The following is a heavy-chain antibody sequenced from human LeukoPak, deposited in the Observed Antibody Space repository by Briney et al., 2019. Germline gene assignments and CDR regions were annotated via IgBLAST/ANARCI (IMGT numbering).Heavy chain of an antibody. CDR3: ARNLAAAGGGWFDP. D-gene: IGHD6-13*01. CDR1: GGSFSGYY. Sequence: PSETLSLTCAVYGGSFSGYYWSWIRQPPGKGLEWIGYIYYSGSTNYNPSLKSRVTISVDTSKNQFSLKLSSVTAADTAVYYCARNLAAAGGGWFDPWGQGTLVTVSS. J-gene: IGHJ5*02. V-gene: IGHV4-59*08. CDR2: IYYSGST.